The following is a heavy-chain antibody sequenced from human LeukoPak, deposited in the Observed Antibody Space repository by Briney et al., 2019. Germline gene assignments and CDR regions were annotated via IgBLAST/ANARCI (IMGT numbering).Heavy chain of an antibody. CDR1: GITLSNYG. D-gene: IGHD3-10*01. Sequence: GGFLRLSCAVSGITLSNYGMSWVRQAPGKGLEWVAGIGGSGGGTNYADSVKGRFTISRDNSKNTLYLQMNSLRAEDTAVYFCAKRGVVIRVFLVGFHKEAYYFDSWGQGALVTVSS. V-gene: IGHV3-23*01. J-gene: IGHJ4*02. CDR3: AKRGVVIRVFLVGFHKEAYYFDS. CDR2: IGGSGGGT.